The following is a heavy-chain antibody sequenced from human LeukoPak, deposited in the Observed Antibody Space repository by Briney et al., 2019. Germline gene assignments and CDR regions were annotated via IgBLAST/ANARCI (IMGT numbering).Heavy chain of an antibody. D-gene: IGHD6-19*01. Sequence: ASVKVSCKASGYTFTSYGISWVRQAPGQGLEWMGWISAYNGNTNYAQKFQGRVTMTEDTSTDTAYMELSSLRSEDTAEYYCATGAVYSSGWYDSYFDYWGQGTLVTVSS. CDR2: ISAYNGNT. CDR3: ATGAVYSSGWYDSYFDY. CDR1: GYTFTSYG. J-gene: IGHJ4*02. V-gene: IGHV1-18*01.